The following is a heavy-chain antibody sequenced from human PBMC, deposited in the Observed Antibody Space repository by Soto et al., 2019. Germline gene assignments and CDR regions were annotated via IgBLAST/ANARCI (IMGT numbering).Heavy chain of an antibody. CDR2: ISWNSGSI. D-gene: IGHD6-19*01. CDR3: ANDDLPSGYTSRLYDC. CDR1: GFIFGDYG. V-gene: IGHV3-9*01. Sequence: GGSQRLYCAASGFIFGDYGMHWVRQTPGKGLEWVSGISWNSGSIGYAGSVQGRFTISRDNAKNSLYLQMNSLKTEDTAFYYCANDDLPSGYTSRLYDCWGKGPLVTVPS. J-gene: IGHJ4*02.